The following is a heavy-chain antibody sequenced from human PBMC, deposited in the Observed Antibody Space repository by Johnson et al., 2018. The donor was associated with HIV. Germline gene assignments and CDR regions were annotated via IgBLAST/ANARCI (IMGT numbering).Heavy chain of an antibody. D-gene: IGHD3-16*01. CDR3: ARGRPWGWELRRDAFDI. V-gene: IGHV3-20*04. CDR1: GFKFDDYA. CDR2: INWNGDSP. J-gene: IGHJ3*02. Sequence: VQLVESGGGLAEPGRSLRLSCEASGFKFDDYAMHWVRQFPGKGLEWISGINWNGDSPGYADSVKGRFTISRDNAKNSLYLQMNSLRDEDTALYYCARGRPWGWELRRDAFDIWGQGTMVTVSS.